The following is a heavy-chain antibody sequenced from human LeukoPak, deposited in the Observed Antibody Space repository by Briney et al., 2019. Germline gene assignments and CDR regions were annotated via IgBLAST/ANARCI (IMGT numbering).Heavy chain of an antibody. CDR3: ARHRRNYYGTGGSPFDY. CDR1: GGSISSYY. Sequence: PSETLSLTCIVSGGSISSYYWSSIRQPPGKGLEWIGYIYYSGSTQYNPPIKSQVTMSVDPSKNQVPLKLSCVTAAHTAVYYCARHRRNYYGTGGSPFDYWGQGILVTVSS. V-gene: IGHV4-59*08. D-gene: IGHD2-8*02. CDR2: IYYSGST. J-gene: IGHJ4*02.